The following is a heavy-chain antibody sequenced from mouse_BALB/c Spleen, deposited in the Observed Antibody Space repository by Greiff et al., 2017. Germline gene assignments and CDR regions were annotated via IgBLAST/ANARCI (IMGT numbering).Heavy chain of an antibody. V-gene: IGHV5-6-2*01. Sequence: EVKLVESGGGLVKLGGSLKLSCAASGFTFSSYYMSWVRQTPEKRLELVAAINSNGGSTYYPDTVKGRFTISRDNAKNTLYLQMSSLKSEDTALYYCARRPIYYGNPFAYWGQGTLVTVSA. CDR2: INSNGGST. CDR1: GFTFSSYY. D-gene: IGHD2-1*01. CDR3: ARRPIYYGNPFAY. J-gene: IGHJ3*01.